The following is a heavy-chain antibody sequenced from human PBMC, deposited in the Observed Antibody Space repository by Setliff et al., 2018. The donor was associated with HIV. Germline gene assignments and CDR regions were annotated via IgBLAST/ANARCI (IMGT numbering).Heavy chain of an antibody. V-gene: IGHV3-9*01. Sequence: GGSLRLSCEGSGFNFNNYAMHWVRQPPGKGLEWVSGITWKGGILGYAASAKGRFIISRDNARKSLYLQMNSLTTEDTALYYCVRDGSLAGLYFHYMDVWGKGTTVTVS. D-gene: IGHD6-19*01. CDR1: GFNFNNYA. CDR3: VRDGSLAGLYFHYMDV. J-gene: IGHJ6*03. CDR2: ITWKGGIL.